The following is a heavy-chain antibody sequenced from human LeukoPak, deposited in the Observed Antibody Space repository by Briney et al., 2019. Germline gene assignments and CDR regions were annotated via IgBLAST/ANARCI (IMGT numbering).Heavy chain of an antibody. V-gene: IGHV4-34*01. CDR1: GGSFSGYY. CDR2: INHSGST. D-gene: IGHD2-15*01. CDR3: ARAPGGQGSYRVVAAIPDY. J-gene: IGHJ4*02. Sequence: SETLSLTCAVYGGSFSGYYRSWIRQPPGKGLEWIGEINHSGSTYYNPSLKSRVTISVDTSKNQFSLKLSSVTAADTAVYYCARAPGGQGSYRVVAAIPDYWGQGILVTVSS.